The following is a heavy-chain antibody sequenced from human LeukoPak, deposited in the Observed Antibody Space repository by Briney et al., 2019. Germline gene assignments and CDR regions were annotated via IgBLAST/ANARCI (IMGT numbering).Heavy chain of an antibody. J-gene: IGHJ3*02. D-gene: IGHD3-22*01. CDR2: IYYSGST. CDR1: GGSISSSSYY. V-gene: IGHV4-39*01. CDR3: ARRLLQFQYYYDSSAPPHAFDI. Sequence: SETLSLTCTVSGGSISSSSYYWGWIRQPPGKGLEWIGSIYYSGSTYYNPSLKSRVTISVDTSKNQFSLKLSSVTAADTAVYYFARRLLQFQYYYDSSAPPHAFDIWGQGTMVTVSS.